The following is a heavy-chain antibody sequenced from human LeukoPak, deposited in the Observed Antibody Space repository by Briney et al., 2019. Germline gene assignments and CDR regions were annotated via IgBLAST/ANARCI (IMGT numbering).Heavy chain of an antibody. V-gene: IGHV3-30*02. J-gene: IGHJ4*02. CDR3: ATYRQVLLPFES. D-gene: IGHD2-8*02. CDR2: IRYDGSNK. Sequence: GGSLRLSCAASGFTFSSYGMHWVRQAPGKGLEWVTFIRYDGSNKYYADSVKGRFTISRDNSKSTLSLQMNSLRAEDTAIYYCATYRQVLLPFESWGQGTLVTVSS. CDR1: GFTFSSYG.